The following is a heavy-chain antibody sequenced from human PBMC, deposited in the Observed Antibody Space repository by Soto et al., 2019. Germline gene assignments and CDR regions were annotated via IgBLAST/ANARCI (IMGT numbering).Heavy chain of an antibody. J-gene: IGHJ6*02. D-gene: IGHD2-8*01. V-gene: IGHV3-66*01. CDR1: GFTVSTNY. CDR3: ERRIVIMVSVTGVNGMDV. CDR2: IYSGGST. Sequence: GGSLRLSSLASGFTVSTNYMSGFRQAQGKGLEWVSVIYSGGSTYYADSVKGRLTISKDNSKNRPYLQMNSLRAQDTAVYNCERRIVIMVSVTGVNGMDVWCQGT.